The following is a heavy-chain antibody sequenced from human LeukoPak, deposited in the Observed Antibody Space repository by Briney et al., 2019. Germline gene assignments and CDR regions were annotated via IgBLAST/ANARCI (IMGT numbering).Heavy chain of an antibody. CDR2: IRSKAYGGTT. D-gene: IGHD3-10*01. Sequence: PGRSLRLSCTASGFTFGDYAMSWFRQAPGKGLEWVGFIRSKAYGGTTEYAASVKGRFTISRDDSKSIAYLQMNSLKTEDTAVYYCTRGDYYGSGSCCYFDYWGQGTLVTVSS. CDR1: GFTFGDYA. V-gene: IGHV3-49*03. J-gene: IGHJ4*02. CDR3: TRGDYYGSGSCCYFDY.